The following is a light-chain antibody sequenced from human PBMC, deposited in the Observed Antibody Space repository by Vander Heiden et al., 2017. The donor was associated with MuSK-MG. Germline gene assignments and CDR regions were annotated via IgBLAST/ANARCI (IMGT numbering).Light chain of an antibody. CDR3: QQDNSYLWT. CDR2: DAS. CDR1: QSISSW. J-gene: IGKJ1*01. Sequence: DIQMTQSPSTLSASVGDRVTITCRASQSISSWLAWYQQKPGKAPKLLIYDASSLESGVPSRFSGSGSGTEFTLTISSLQPDDLATYYCQQDNSYLWTFGQGTKVEIK. V-gene: IGKV1-5*01.